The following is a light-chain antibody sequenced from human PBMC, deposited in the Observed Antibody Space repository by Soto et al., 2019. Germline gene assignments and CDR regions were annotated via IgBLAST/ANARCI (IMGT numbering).Light chain of an antibody. CDR1: SIDVGGYNF. V-gene: IGLV2-14*01. CDR3: RSYRSSSTLYV. CDR2: DFS. J-gene: IGLJ1*01. Sequence: QSALTQPASLSGSPVQAITISCTGTSIDVGGYNFVSWYQQHPGIAPKLMIYDFSYRPSVVSNRFSGSKSGNTASLTISGLQGEDAADYYCRSYRSSSTLYVFGTGPQVTVL.